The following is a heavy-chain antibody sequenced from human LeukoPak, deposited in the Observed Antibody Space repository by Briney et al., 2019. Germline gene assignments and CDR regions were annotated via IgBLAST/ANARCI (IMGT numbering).Heavy chain of an antibody. V-gene: IGHV3-74*01. J-gene: IGHJ4*02. D-gene: IGHD1-1*01. CDR1: GFPFSDSW. CDR2: INGDGSST. CDR3: ARSKNWNDY. Sequence: GGSLKLSCAASGFPFSDSWMHWVRQTPGKALVWVARINGDGSSTHYVDFVEGRFTISGDNAKNTLYLQMNSLRAEDTAVHYCARSKNWNDYWGQGTLVTVSS.